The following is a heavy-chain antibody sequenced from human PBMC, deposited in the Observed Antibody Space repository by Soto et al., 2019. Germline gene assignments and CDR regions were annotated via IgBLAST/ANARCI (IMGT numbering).Heavy chain of an antibody. D-gene: IGHD6-19*01. CDR3: ARDGGIAVAGNYFDY. V-gene: IGHV4-59*01. J-gene: IGHJ4*02. CDR1: GGSISSYY. CDR2: IYYSGST. Sequence: SATLSLTCTVSGGSISSYYWSWIRQPPGKGLEWIGYIYYSGSTNYTPSLKSRVTISVDTSKNQFSLKLSSVTAADTAVYYCARDGGIAVAGNYFDYWGQGTLVTVSS.